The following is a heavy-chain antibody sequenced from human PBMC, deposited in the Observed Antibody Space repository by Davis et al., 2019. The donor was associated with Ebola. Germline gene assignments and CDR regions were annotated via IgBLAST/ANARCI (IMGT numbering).Heavy chain of an antibody. D-gene: IGHD2-15*01. Sequence: ASVKVSCKASGYTFTSYGISWVRQAPGQGLEWMGWISVYNGNTNYAQKFQGRVTMTRNTSISTAYMELSSLRSEDTAVYYCASSSFVEGSLDPWGQGTLVTVSS. CDR2: ISVYNGNT. CDR1: GYTFTSYG. J-gene: IGHJ5*02. V-gene: IGHV1-18*01. CDR3: ASSSFVEGSLDP.